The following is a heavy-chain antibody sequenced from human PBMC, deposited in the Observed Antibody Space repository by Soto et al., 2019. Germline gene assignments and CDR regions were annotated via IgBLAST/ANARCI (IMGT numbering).Heavy chain of an antibody. CDR2: INDRGST. Sequence: QVQLQQWGAGLLKPSETLSLTCAGYGGSFSRYYWSWIRQPLGKGPAWIGEINDRGSTKYNPPLKHRAALSVATSNNQVSLILSSVTAADTAVYYCARGRGIFGEVTPFDYRGQGTLVTVS. V-gene: IGHV4-34*01. D-gene: IGHD3-3*01. J-gene: IGHJ4*02. CDR1: GGSFSRYY. CDR3: ARGRGIFGEVTPFDY.